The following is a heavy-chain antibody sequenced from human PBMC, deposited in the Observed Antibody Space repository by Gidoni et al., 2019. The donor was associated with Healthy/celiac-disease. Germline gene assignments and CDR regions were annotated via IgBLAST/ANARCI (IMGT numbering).Heavy chain of an antibody. V-gene: IGHV1-2*02. Sequence: QVQLVQAGAEVKKHGASVKVSCKASGDTCTGHYMHCVRQAPVQGLEWMGWINPYSGGTNYAPKFPGRVTMTRDTSISTAYMALSRLRSDDTAVYYCASAWGSDYYCMDVWVQGTTVTVSS. CDR2: INPYSGGT. CDR3: ASAWGSDYYCMDV. J-gene: IGHJ6*02. CDR1: GDTCTGHY. D-gene: IGHD7-27*01.